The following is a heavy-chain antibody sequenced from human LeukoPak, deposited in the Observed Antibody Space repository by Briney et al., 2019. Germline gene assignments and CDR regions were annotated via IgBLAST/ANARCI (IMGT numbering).Heavy chain of an antibody. Sequence: PSETLSLTCAVYGGSFSGYYWSWIRQPTGKGLEWIGEINHSGSTNYNPSLKSRVTISVDTSKNQFSLKLSSVTAADTAVYYCARGLFYRRWYFDYWGQGTLVTVSS. CDR3: ARGLFYRRWYFDY. CDR2: INHSGST. CDR1: GGSFSGYY. D-gene: IGHD3-3*01. J-gene: IGHJ4*02. V-gene: IGHV4-34*01.